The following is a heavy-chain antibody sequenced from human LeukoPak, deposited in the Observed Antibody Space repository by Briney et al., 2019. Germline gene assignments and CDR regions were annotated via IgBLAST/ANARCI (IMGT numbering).Heavy chain of an antibody. J-gene: IGHJ4*02. Sequence: PSETLSLTCTVSGGSISSGSYYWSWIRQPAGKGLEWIGRIYTSGSTNYNPSLKSRVTISVDTSKNQFSLKLSSVTAADTAVYYCGRLGYGSGSWGQGTLVTVSS. CDR1: GGSISSGSYY. V-gene: IGHV4-61*02. CDR3: GRLGYGSGS. CDR2: IYTSGST. D-gene: IGHD3-10*01.